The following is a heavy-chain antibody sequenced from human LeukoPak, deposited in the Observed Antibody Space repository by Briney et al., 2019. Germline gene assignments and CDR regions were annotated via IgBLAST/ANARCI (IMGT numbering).Heavy chain of an antibody. J-gene: IGHJ4*02. CDR1: GFTFRSHG. Sequence: GTSLRLSCAASGFTFRSHGMHWVRQAPGKGLEWVAFIWYDGSNKYYTDSVKGRFTISRDNSKNTLYLQMNSLRAEDTAVYYCARALLPDGGFGYWGQGTLVTVSS. CDR3: ARALLPDGGFGY. V-gene: IGHV3-33*01. CDR2: IWYDGSNK. D-gene: IGHD2-15*01.